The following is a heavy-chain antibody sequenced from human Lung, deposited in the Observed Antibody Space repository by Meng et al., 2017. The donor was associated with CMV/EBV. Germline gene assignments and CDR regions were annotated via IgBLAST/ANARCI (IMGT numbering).Heavy chain of an antibody. V-gene: IGHV1-18*01. CDR3: ARDWECLDRSDVFDI. CDR1: GYTFSRYG. J-gene: IGHJ3*02. D-gene: IGHD3-9*01. Sequence: SXXVSXKASGYTFSRYGISWVRQAPGQGLEWLGWVGGCDGDTNYALEFRGRVTMTTDTVTNTAYMELRSLTSDDTAVYYCARDWECLDRSDVFDIWGQGTXVTCSS. CDR2: VGGCDGDT.